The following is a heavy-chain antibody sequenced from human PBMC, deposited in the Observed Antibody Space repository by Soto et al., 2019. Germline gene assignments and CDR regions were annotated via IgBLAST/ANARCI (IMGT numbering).Heavy chain of an antibody. D-gene: IGHD3-9*01. J-gene: IGHJ6*02. CDR1: GFTFSSYE. V-gene: IGHV3-48*03. CDR3: ARDRGYDILTGYSDYYYYYGMDV. Sequence: SGGSLRLSCAASGFTFSSYEMNWVRQAPGKGLEWVSYISSSGSTIYYADSVKGRFTISRDNAKNSLYLQMNSLRAEDTAVYYCARDRGYDILTGYSDYYYYYGMDVWGQGTTVTVSS. CDR2: ISSSGSTI.